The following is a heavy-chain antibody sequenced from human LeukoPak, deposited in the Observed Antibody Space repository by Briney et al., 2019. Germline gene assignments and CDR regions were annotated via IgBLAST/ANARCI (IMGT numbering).Heavy chain of an antibody. CDR3: ARERDSSSWYPYYFDY. Sequence: GGSLRLSCAASGFTFSSYAMHWVRQAPGKGLEWVAVISYDGSNKYYADSVKGRFTISRDNPKNTLYLQMNSLRAEDTAVYYCARERDSSSWYPYYFDYWGQGTLVTVSS. CDR2: ISYDGSNK. CDR1: GFTFSSYA. J-gene: IGHJ4*02. D-gene: IGHD6-13*01. V-gene: IGHV3-30-3*01.